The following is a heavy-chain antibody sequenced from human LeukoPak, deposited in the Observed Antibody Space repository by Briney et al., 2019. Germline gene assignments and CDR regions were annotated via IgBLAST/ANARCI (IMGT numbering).Heavy chain of an antibody. CDR1: GFIFSSYA. D-gene: IGHD3-10*01. CDR2: ISGCGDNT. Sequence: GWSLRLSCAASGFIFSSYAKSWVRQAGGRGLEGVAAISGCGDNTYYADSVKGRFAISRDNSKNTLYLEMNSLRAEDTAVYYCASGENYYGSGSYIYGMDVWGQGTTVTVSS. J-gene: IGHJ6*02. V-gene: IGHV3-23*01. CDR3: ASGENYYGSGSYIYGMDV.